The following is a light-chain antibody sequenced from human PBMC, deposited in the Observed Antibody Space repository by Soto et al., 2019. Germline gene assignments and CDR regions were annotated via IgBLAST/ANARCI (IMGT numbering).Light chain of an antibody. Sequence: QSALTQPASVSGSPGQSITISCTGTSSDVGGYNYVSWYQQHPGKAPKLIIYEVSNRPSGVSNRFSGSKPDNTASLTISGLQAEDEADYYCSSYTSSNTYVFGTGTKVTVL. CDR1: SSDVGGYNY. CDR3: SSYTSSNTYV. CDR2: EVS. V-gene: IGLV2-14*01. J-gene: IGLJ1*01.